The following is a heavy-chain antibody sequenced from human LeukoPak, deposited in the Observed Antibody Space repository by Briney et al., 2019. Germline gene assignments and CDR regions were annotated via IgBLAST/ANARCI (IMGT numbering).Heavy chain of an antibody. V-gene: IGHV3-30-3*02. D-gene: IGHD1-26*01. Sequence: GTSLRLSCAASGFSFSDYAIHWVRQAPGKGLEWVAGVSNDGTNRLYADSVKGRFTISRDNSKTTVYLQMNSLRVEDTAVYYCAKNRGAGSHYYYHMNVWGKGTTVTVSS. CDR1: GFSFSDYA. J-gene: IGHJ6*03. CDR3: AKNRGAGSHYYYHMNV. CDR2: VSNDGTNR.